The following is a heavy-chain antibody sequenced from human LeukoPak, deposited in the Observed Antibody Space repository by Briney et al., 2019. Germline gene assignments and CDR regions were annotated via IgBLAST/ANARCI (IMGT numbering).Heavy chain of an antibody. J-gene: IGHJ4*02. CDR3: AKRLVSSLGFDY. CDR2: ISSSSSYI. CDR1: GFTFSSYS. Sequence: GGSLRLSCAASGFTFSSYSMNWVRQAPGKGLEWVSSISSSSSYIYYADSVKGRFTISRDNAKNSLYLQMNSLRAEDTALYYCAKRLVSSLGFDYWGQGTLVTVSS. D-gene: IGHD6-25*01. V-gene: IGHV3-21*04.